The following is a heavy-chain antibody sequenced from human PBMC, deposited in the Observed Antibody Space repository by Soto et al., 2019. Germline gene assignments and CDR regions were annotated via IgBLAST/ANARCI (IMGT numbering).Heavy chain of an antibody. CDR2: RYNTGST. V-gene: IGHV4-59*01. D-gene: IGHD2-21*02. CDR3: ARDLWGYCGADCYPLDV. Sequence: SETPYLIRSVSGGPISRYFWSWIRQPPGKGLEWNGYRYNTGSTNYNPSPKSRVTISVDTSKNLFSLKLNSVTAADTAVYYCARDLWGYCGADCYPLDVWGQGTTVTVS. J-gene: IGHJ6*02. CDR1: GGPISRYF.